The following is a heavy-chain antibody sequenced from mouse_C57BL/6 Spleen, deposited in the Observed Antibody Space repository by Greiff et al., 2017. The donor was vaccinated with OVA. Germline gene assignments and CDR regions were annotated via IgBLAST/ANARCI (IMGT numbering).Heavy chain of an antibody. D-gene: IGHD3-1*01. CDR2: IYPRSGNT. CDR3: ARAGLYFDY. V-gene: IGHV1-81*01. Sequence: VQLQQSGAELARPGASVKLSCTASGYTFTSYGISWVKQSPGQGLEWIGEIYPRSGNTYYNEKFKGKATLTADKSSSTAYMELRSLTSEDSAVYFCARAGLYFDYWGQGTTLTVSS. CDR1: GYTFTSYG. J-gene: IGHJ2*01.